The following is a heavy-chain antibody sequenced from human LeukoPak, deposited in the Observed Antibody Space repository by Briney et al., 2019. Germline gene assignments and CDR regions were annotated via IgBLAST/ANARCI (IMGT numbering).Heavy chain of an antibody. V-gene: IGHV3-7*02. CDR3: AKNGGPHGMDV. CDR1: GFTFSNAW. D-gene: IGHD3-16*01. J-gene: IGHJ6*02. Sequence: PGGSLRLSCAASGFTFSNAWMSWVRQAPGKGLEWVANIKHDGSETNYVDSVKGRFTISRDNAKNSLHLQMNSLRVEDTAVYYCAKNGGPHGMDVWGQGTTVTVSS. CDR2: IKHDGSET.